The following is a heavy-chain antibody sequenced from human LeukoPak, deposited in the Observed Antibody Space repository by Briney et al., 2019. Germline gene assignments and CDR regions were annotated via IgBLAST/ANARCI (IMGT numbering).Heavy chain of an antibody. CDR3: AREEGAPIAAANI. Sequence: ASVKVSCKASGGTFSNYAISWVRQAPGQGLEWMGWISAYNGNTNFAQKFQGRVTMTTDTSTSTAYMELRSLRSDDTAAYYCAREEGAPIAAANIWGLGTMVTVSS. D-gene: IGHD6-13*01. V-gene: IGHV1-18*01. CDR2: ISAYNGNT. CDR1: GGTFSNYA. J-gene: IGHJ3*02.